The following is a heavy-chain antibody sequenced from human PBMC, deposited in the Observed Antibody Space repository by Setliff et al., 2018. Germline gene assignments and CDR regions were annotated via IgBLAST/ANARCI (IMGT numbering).Heavy chain of an antibody. CDR3: ARLGPHCSSTSCYLVLRSYFDY. Sequence: GGSLRLSCAASGFTFSSYWMSWVRQAPGKGLEWVANIKQDGSEKYYVDSVKGRFTISRDNVKNSLYLQMNSLRAEDTAVYYCARLGPHCSSTSCYLVLRSYFDYWGQGTLVTVSS. D-gene: IGHD2-2*01. CDR2: IKQDGSEK. CDR1: GFTFSSYW. V-gene: IGHV3-7*01. J-gene: IGHJ4*02.